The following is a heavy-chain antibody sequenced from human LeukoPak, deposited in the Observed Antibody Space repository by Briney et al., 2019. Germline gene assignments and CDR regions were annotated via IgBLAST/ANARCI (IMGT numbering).Heavy chain of an antibody. J-gene: IGHJ4*02. CDR3: VKENYLGSGSFHY. CDR1: GFTFNTYA. Sequence: PGGALRLSCAASGFTFNTYAMSWVRQAPRKGLEWVSAISESGAHTYYADSVKGRFTISRDNSKSTLYLQMNSLRAEDTAVYYCVKENYLGSGSFHYWGQGTLVTVSS. D-gene: IGHD3-10*01. CDR2: ISESGAHT. V-gene: IGHV3-23*01.